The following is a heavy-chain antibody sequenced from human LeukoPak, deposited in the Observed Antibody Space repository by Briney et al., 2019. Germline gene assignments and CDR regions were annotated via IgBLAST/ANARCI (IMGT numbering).Heavy chain of an antibody. CDR1: GFAFSTYG. J-gene: IGHJ4*02. Sequence: GGSLRLSCAASGFAFSTYGMHWVRQAPGKGLEWVAYIWYDGSKTYYADSVKGRFTISRDDPENTLYLQVNSLRPEDTAVYYCARQAYSSGRYFPFDYWGQGTLVTVSS. CDR3: ARQAYSSGRYFPFDY. D-gene: IGHD3-22*01. V-gene: IGHV3-33*01. CDR2: IWYDGSKT.